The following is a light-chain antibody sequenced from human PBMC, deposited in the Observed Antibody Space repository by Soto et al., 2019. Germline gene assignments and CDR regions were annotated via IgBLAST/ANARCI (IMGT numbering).Light chain of an antibody. Sequence: QSALTQPPSASGSPGQSVTISCTGTKNDIGVYDFVSWYQHHPGKAPRLIIYEVVQRPSGVPDRFSGSKSGNTASLNVSGLQAADEADYFFKSYAGSNTDVFGSGTELTVL. CDR3: KSYAGSNTDV. CDR2: EVV. CDR1: KNDIGVYDF. V-gene: IGLV2-8*01. J-gene: IGLJ1*01.